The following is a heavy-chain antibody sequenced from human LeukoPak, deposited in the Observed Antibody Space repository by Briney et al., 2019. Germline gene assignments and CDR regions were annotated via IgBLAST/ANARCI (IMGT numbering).Heavy chain of an antibody. V-gene: IGHV3-48*01. D-gene: IGHD3-22*01. Sequence: GGSLRLSCAASGFTFSSYSMNWVRQAPGKGLEWVSHISSSSSTIYYADSVKGRFTISRDNAKNSLYLQMNSLRAEDTALYYCAKGIVVVPGAFDIWGQGTMVTVSS. CDR2: ISSSSSTI. CDR1: GFTFSSYS. J-gene: IGHJ3*02. CDR3: AKGIVVVPGAFDI.